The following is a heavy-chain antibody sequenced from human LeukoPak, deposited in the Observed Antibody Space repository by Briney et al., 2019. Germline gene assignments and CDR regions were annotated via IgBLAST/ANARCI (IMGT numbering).Heavy chain of an antibody. CDR2: ISGSGGST. CDR3: AKGGSLRYFDWDY. J-gene: IGHJ4*02. D-gene: IGHD3-9*01. V-gene: IGHV3-23*01. CDR1: GFTFSSYA. Sequence: TGGSLRLSCAASGFTFSSYAMSWVRQAPGKGLEWVSAISGSGGSTYYADSVKGRFTISRDSSKNTLYLQMNSLRAEDTAVYYCAKGGSLRYFDWDYWGQGTLVTVSS.